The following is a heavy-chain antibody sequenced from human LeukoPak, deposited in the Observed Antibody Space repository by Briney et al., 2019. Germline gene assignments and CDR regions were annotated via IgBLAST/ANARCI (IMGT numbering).Heavy chain of an antibody. D-gene: IGHD3-22*01. V-gene: IGHV4-34*01. J-gene: IGHJ4*02. Sequence: SETLSLTCAVYGGSFSGYYWSWIRQPPGKGLEWIGEINHSGSTNYNPSLKSRVTISVDTSKSQFSLKLSSVTAADTAVYYCAGGYYYVKFDYWGQGTLVTVSS. CDR2: INHSGST. CDR3: AGGYYYVKFDY. CDR1: GGSFSGYY.